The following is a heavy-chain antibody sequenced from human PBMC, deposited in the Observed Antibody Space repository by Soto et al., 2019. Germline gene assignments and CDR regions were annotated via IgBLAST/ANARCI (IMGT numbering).Heavy chain of an antibody. D-gene: IGHD2-21*01. CDR1: GGSITSNW. CDR3: AMHIAVSGTRGFDH. V-gene: IGHV4-4*02. J-gene: IGHJ4*02. Sequence: QVQLQESGPGLRKPSGTLSLTCAVSGGSITSNWWSWVRQPPGKGLEWIAEIFHTGSATYNTSLMGRLTISMDKSRNHLSLNLTSVPAADTAVYYCAMHIAVSGTRGFDHWGQGTLVTVSS. CDR2: IFHTGSA.